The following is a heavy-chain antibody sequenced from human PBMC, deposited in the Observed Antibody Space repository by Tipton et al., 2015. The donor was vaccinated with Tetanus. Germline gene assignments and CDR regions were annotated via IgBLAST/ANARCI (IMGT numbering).Heavy chain of an antibody. CDR2: MNPKTGPA. J-gene: IGHJ4*02. V-gene: IGHV1-8*01. CDR3: ARGNRGSSWYL. Sequence: QSGAEVKKPGASVKVSCKAFGYAFASYDLNWVRQASGQGLEWLGYMNPKTGPAGYAQKFQGRVTMTSDISSSTAYMELRNLRSDDTAVYYCARGNRGSSWYLWGQGTLVPVSS. CDR1: GYAFASYD. D-gene: IGHD6-13*01.